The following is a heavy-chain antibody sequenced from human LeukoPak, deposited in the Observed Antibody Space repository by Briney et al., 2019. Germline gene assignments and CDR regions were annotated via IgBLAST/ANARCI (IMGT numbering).Heavy chain of an antibody. V-gene: IGHV4-39*07. Sequence: ASETLSLTCTVSGGSISSSSYYWGWIRQPPGKGLEWIGSIYYSGSTYYNPSLKSRVTISVDTSKNQFSLKLSSVTAADTAVYYCARAPGIAAAGSLFQHWGQGTLVTVSS. J-gene: IGHJ1*01. CDR3: ARAPGIAAAGSLFQH. CDR1: GGSISSSSYY. D-gene: IGHD6-13*01. CDR2: IYYSGST.